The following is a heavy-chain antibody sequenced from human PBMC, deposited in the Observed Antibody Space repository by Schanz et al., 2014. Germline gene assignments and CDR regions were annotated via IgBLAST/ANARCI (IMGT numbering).Heavy chain of an antibody. CDR3: ARKMKLGVYGGKGHDSLDI. CDR1: GFNFGSHG. CDR2: IKSDGSST. J-gene: IGHJ3*02. V-gene: IGHV3-74*02. D-gene: IGHD4-17*01. Sequence: VQLVESGGGVVQPGRSLRLSCAASGFNFGSHGMHWVRQAPGKGLVWVSRIKSDGSSTSYADSVKGRFTISRDNAKNTLYLQMNTLRAEDTAVYYCARKMKLGVYGGKGHDSLDIWGQGTMVIVSS.